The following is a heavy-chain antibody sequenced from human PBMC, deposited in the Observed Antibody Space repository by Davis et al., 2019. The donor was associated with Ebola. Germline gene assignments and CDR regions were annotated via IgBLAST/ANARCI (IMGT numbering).Heavy chain of an antibody. Sequence: GESLKISCAASGFTFSSYAMSWVRQAPGKGLEWVPAISGSGGSTYYADSVKGRFTISRDNSKNSLFLQMNSLRADDTAIYYCARDPLIIGDATTDSWGQGTLVTVSS. CDR1: GFTFSSYA. CDR3: ARDPLIIGDATTDS. J-gene: IGHJ5*01. V-gene: IGHV3-23*01. D-gene: IGHD2/OR15-2a*01. CDR2: ISGSGGST.